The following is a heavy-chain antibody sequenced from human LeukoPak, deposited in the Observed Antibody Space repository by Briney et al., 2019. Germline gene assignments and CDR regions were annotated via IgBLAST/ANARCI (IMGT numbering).Heavy chain of an antibody. CDR2: IYYSGRT. CDR3: ARHWLIPARTSYYMDV. V-gene: IGHV4-39*01. J-gene: IGHJ6*03. D-gene: IGHD6-6*01. CDR1: GGSISSSSSY. Sequence: SETLSLTCTVSGGSISSSSSYWGWIRQPPGKGLEWVGSIYYSGRTYYNSSLKSRVTISVDTSRNQLSLKLRSVTAADTAVYYCARHWLIPARTSYYMDVWGKGTTVTVFS.